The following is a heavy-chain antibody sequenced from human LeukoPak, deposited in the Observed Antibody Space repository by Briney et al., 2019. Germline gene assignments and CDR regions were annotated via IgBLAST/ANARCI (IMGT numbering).Heavy chain of an antibody. J-gene: IGHJ1*01. CDR1: GFTFRRYW. Sequence: GGSLRLSCVASGFTFRRYWMTWVRQAPGKKPEWVANIKEDGSEKYYEDSVRGRCTISRENAKKTLYLDMNSLRAEDTAVFYCATDQDHGYFRQWGQGTLVIVSS. CDR2: IKEDGSEK. CDR3: ATDQDHGYFRQ. D-gene: IGHD3-22*01. V-gene: IGHV3-7*01.